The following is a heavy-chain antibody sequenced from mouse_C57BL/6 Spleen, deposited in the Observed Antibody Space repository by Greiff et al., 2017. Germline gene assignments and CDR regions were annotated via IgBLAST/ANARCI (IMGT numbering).Heavy chain of an antibody. V-gene: IGHV1-42*01. CDR3: ARYWYFDV. CDR1: GYSFTGYY. CDR2: INPSTGGT. Sequence: LQQSGPELVKPGASVKISCKASGYSFTGYYMNWVKQSPEKSLEWIGEINPSTGGTTYNQKFKAKATLTVDKSSSTAYMQLKSLTSEDSAVYYCARYWYFDVWGTGTTVTVSS. J-gene: IGHJ1*03.